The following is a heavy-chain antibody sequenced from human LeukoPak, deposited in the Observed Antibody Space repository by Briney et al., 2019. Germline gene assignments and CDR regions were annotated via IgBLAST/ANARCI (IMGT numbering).Heavy chain of an antibody. D-gene: IGHD2-15*01. J-gene: IGHJ4*02. CDR2: ISAYNGNT. Sequence: RASVKVSCKASGYTFTSYGISWVRQAPGQGLEWMGWISAYNGNTNYAQKLQGRVTMITDTSTSTAYMELRSLRSDDTAVYYCARQYCSGGSCYRPFDYWGQGTLVTVSS. CDR1: GYTFTSYG. V-gene: IGHV1-18*01. CDR3: ARQYCSGGSCYRPFDY.